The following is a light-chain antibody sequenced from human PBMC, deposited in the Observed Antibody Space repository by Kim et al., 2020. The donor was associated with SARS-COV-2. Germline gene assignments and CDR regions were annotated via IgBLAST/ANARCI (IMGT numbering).Light chain of an antibody. CDR2: KAS. V-gene: IGKV1-5*03. CDR3: QQYRSYPWT. Sequence: DIQMTQSPSTLSASVGDRVTITCRASQSIDNWLAWYQQKPGKAPKLLIYKASSLKIGVPSRFSGSGSGTEFTLTASSLQPDDFATYYCQQYRSYPWTFGQGNKVDIK. CDR1: QSIDNW. J-gene: IGKJ1*01.